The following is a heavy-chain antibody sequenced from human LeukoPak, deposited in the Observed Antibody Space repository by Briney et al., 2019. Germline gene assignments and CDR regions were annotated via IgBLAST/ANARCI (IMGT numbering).Heavy chain of an antibody. Sequence: PGGSLRLSCAASGFTVSSNYMSWVRQAPGKGLEWVSVIYSGGSTYYADSVKGRFTITRDNSKSTLYLQMNSLRAEDTAVYYCAKFSAVWGTFDYWGQGILVTVSS. V-gene: IGHV3-66*01. D-gene: IGHD3-16*01. CDR3: AKFSAVWGTFDY. J-gene: IGHJ4*02. CDR1: GFTVSSNY. CDR2: IYSGGST.